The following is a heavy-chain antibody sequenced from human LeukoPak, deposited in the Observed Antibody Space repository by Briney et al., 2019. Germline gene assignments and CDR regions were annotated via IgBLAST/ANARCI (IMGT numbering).Heavy chain of an antibody. Sequence: ASVKVSCKASGYTFTGYYMHWVRQAPGHGLEWMGWINPNSGGTNYAQKFQGWVTMTRGTSISTAYMELSRLRSDDTAVYYCARGNYDILTGYFVYWGQGTLVTVSS. CDR2: INPNSGGT. J-gene: IGHJ4*02. V-gene: IGHV1-2*04. D-gene: IGHD3-9*01. CDR1: GYTFTGYY. CDR3: ARGNYDILTGYFVY.